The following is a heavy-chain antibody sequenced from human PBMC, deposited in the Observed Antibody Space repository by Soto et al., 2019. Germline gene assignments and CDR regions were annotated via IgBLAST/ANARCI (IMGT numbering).Heavy chain of an antibody. CDR1: GFTFSSYW. V-gene: IGHV3-7*01. CDR3: ARGCSSTSCYYYYYYMDV. D-gene: IGHD2-2*01. Sequence: PGGSLRLSCAASGFTFSSYWVSWVRQAPGKGLEWVANIKQDGSEKYYVDSVKGRFTISRDNAKNSLYLQMNSLRAEDTAVYYCARGCSSTSCYYYYYYMDVWGKGTTVTVSS. CDR2: IKQDGSEK. J-gene: IGHJ6*03.